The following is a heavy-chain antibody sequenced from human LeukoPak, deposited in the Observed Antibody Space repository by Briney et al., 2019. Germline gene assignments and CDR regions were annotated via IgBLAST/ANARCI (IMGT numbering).Heavy chain of an antibody. CDR2: TNHSGST. D-gene: IGHD4-17*01. V-gene: IGHV4-34*01. J-gene: IGHJ3*02. CDR1: VGSFSDHY. CDR3: AREGSAGDSEPTGSFDI. Sequence: SETLSLTCAVYVGSFSDHYWNWIRQPPGKGPEWIGETNHSGSTKYNPSLKSRVTISVDASKNQFALKVTSVTAADTAVYYCAREGSAGDSEPTGSFDIWGQGTMVTVPS.